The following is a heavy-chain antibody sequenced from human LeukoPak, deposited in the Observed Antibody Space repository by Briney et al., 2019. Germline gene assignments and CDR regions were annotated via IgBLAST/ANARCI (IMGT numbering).Heavy chain of an antibody. Sequence: PGGYLSLSCAASGFTFSSYNMNWLRQAQGKGLEGVSSITSGSSYIYHAVSVKGRFTVSRDNSKNTLDLQMKSLRAEDTAVYYCAKGGGYEAQYYYYYLDVWGKGTTVTISS. CDR2: ITSGSSYI. CDR1: GFTFSSYN. V-gene: IGHV3-21*01. D-gene: IGHD5-12*01. CDR3: AKGGGYEAQYYYYYLDV. J-gene: IGHJ6*03.